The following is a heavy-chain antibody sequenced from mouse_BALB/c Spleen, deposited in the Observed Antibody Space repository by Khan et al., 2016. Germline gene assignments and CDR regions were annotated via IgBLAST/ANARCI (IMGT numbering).Heavy chain of an antibody. CDR3: ARSDYGSKDAMDY. CDR2: ISYSGST. Sequence: EVQLQESGPGLVKPSQSLSLTCTVTGYSITSDYAWNWLRQFPGNTLTWMGYISYSGSTSYNPSLKSRISITRDTSHNQFFLKLNSVTSEDTATYYCARSDYGSKDAMDYWGQGTSVTVSS. J-gene: IGHJ4*01. V-gene: IGHV3-2*02. CDR1: GYSITSDYA. D-gene: IGHD1-1*01.